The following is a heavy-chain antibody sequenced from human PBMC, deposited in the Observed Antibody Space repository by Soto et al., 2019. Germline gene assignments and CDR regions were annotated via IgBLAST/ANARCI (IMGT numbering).Heavy chain of an antibody. J-gene: IGHJ5*02. Sequence: ETLSLTCTVSGGSISSSSYYWGWIRQPPGKGLEWIGSIYYSGSTYYNPSLKSRVTISVDTSKNQFSLKLSSVTAADTAVYYCARFIVVVVAATGWFDPWGQGTLVTVSS. CDR3: ARFIVVVVAATGWFDP. CDR1: GGSISSSSYY. V-gene: IGHV4-39*01. CDR2: IYYSGST. D-gene: IGHD2-15*01.